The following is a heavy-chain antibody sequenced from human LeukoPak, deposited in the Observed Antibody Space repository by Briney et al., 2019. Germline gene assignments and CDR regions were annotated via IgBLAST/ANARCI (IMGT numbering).Heavy chain of an antibody. J-gene: IGHJ5*02. CDR2: TYYRSKWYN. CDR1: GDSVSSNSAA. V-gene: IGHV6-1*01. Sequence: SQTLSLTCAISGDSVSSNSAAWNWIRQSPSRGLEWLGRTYYRSKWYNDYAVSVKSRITINPDTSKNQFSLQLNSVTPEDTAVYYCAREARNTMVRGVTRNWFDPWGQGTLVTVSS. CDR3: AREARNTMVRGVTRNWFDP. D-gene: IGHD3-10*01.